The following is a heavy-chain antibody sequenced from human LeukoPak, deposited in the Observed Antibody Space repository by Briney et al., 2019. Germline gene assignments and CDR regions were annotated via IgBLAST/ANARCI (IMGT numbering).Heavy chain of an antibody. Sequence: PSETLSLTRTVSGXSISSYYGSWIRQPPGKGLEWIGCIYYSGNTNYNPSLKSRVTISIDTSKIQFSLKLNSVTAADTAVYYCARDYAFDIWGQGTMVTVSS. CDR2: IYYSGNT. J-gene: IGHJ3*02. CDR3: ARDYAFDI. CDR1: GXSISSYY. V-gene: IGHV4-59*01.